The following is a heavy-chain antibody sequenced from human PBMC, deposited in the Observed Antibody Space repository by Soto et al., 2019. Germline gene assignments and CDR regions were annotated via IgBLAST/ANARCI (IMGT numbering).Heavy chain of an antibody. V-gene: IGHV4-34*01. CDR2: INHSGST. J-gene: IGHJ4*02. CDR1: GGSFSGYY. Sequence: QVQLQQWGAGLLKPSETLTLTCAVYGGSFSGYYWTWIRQPPGTGLEWIGEINHSGSTNYNPSLKRQVTISVDTSKNQFSLKLTSVTAADPAVYYCARDKITGLFDYWGQGTLVTVSS. CDR3: ARDKITGLFDY. D-gene: IGHD2-8*02.